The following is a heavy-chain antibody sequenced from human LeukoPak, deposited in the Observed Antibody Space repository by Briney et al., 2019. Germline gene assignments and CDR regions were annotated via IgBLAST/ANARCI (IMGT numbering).Heavy chain of an antibody. Sequence: SETLSLTCTVSGGSISSSSYYWGWIRQPPGKGLEWIGSIYYSGSTYYNPSLKSRVTISVDTSKNQFSLKLSSVTAADTAVYYCASNVIGGAFDIWGQGTMVTVSS. V-gene: IGHV4-39*01. CDR2: IYYSGST. J-gene: IGHJ3*02. CDR3: ASNVIGGAFDI. CDR1: GGSISSSSYY. D-gene: IGHD2-21*01.